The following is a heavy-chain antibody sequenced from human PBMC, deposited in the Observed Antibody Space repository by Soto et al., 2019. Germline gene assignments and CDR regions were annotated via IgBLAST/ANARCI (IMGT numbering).Heavy chain of an antibody. J-gene: IGHJ5*02. CDR3: AGDPDSHYNDSHASSYP. Sequence: QVQLVQSGAEVKKPGSSVKVSCKASVGTFSTYTITWVRQAPGQGLEWMGRIIPIIGIINYAQKFQGRVTISADKFTGTAYMELTGLRSDDTAVYYSAGDPDSHYNDSHASSYPWGQGTLVTVSS. CDR2: IIPIIGII. D-gene: IGHD4-4*01. CDR1: VGTFSTYT. V-gene: IGHV1-69*08.